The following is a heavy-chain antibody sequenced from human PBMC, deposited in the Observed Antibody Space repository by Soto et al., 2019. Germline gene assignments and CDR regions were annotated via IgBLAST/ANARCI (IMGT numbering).Heavy chain of an antibody. CDR3: ARGLVVKRPGLSGETLYYYYYMYV. Sequence: SETLSLTCAVYGGSFSGYYWSWIRQPPGKGLEWIGEINHSGSTNYNPSLKSRVTISVDTSKNQFSLKLSSVTAADTAVYYCARGLVVKRPGLSGETLYYYYYMYVWGKGTTVTVSS. D-gene: IGHD1-26*01. J-gene: IGHJ6*03. CDR2: INHSGST. CDR1: GGSFSGYY. V-gene: IGHV4-34*01.